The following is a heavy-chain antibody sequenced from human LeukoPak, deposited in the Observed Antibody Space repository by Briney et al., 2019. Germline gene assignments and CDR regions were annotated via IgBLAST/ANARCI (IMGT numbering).Heavy chain of an antibody. Sequence: SETLSLTCTVSGGSINNYYWSWIRQPPGKGLEWIGYIHYSGTTNYNPSLKSRVTISVDTSKNQFSLKLSSVTAADTAVYYCARSGDILTAYYYYFDYWGQGTLVTVSS. V-gene: IGHV4-59*08. CDR3: ARSGDILTAYYYYFDY. D-gene: IGHD3-9*01. CDR2: IHYSGTT. J-gene: IGHJ4*02. CDR1: GGSINNYY.